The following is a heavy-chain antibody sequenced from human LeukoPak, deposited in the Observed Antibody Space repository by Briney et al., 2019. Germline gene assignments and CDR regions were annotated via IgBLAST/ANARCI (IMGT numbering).Heavy chain of an antibody. CDR1: GDSITGYY. CDR3: ARAIAVAGFDY. CDR2: IYYTGNT. D-gene: IGHD6-19*01. V-gene: IGHV4-38-2*02. Sequence: SETLSLTCSVSGDSITGYYSGWIRQPPGKGLEWIGNIYYTGNTYYNSSLKSRVTISVDTSKNQFSLKLSSVTAADTAVYYCARAIAVAGFDYWGQGTLVTVSS. J-gene: IGHJ4*02.